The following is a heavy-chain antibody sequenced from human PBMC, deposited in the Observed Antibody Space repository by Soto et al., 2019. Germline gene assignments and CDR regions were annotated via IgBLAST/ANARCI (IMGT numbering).Heavy chain of an antibody. J-gene: IGHJ4*02. Sequence: GGSLRLSCTASGFTFGDYAMSWFRQAPGKGLEWVGFIRSKAYGGTTEYAASVKGRFTISRDDSKRLAYLQMNSLKTEDTAVYYCTRSVLLWFGELSTSTRFDYWGQGTLVTVSS. CDR1: GFTFGDYA. CDR2: IRSKAYGGTT. CDR3: TRSVLLWFGELSTSTRFDY. D-gene: IGHD3-10*01. V-gene: IGHV3-49*03.